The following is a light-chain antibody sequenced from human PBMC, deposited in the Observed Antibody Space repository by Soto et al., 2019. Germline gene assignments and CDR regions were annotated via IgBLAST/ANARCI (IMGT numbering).Light chain of an antibody. J-gene: IGKJ1*01. CDR1: QSVSSN. CDR2: GAS. Sequence: EIVMTQSPATLSVSPGERATLSCRAGQSVSSNLAWYQQKPGQAPRLLIYGASTRATGIPARFSGSGSGTEFTLTISSLQSEDFAVYYCQQYNNWPQTFGQVTKADIK. V-gene: IGKV3-15*01. CDR3: QQYNNWPQT.